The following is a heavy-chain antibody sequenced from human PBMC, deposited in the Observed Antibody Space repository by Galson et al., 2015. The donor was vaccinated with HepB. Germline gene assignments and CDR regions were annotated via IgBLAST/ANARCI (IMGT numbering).Heavy chain of an antibody. CDR2: IYSGGAT. CDR1: GFTMSANF. CDR3: AGDAYFFKY. J-gene: IGHJ4*02. V-gene: IGHV3-66*02. D-gene: IGHD3-3*01. Sequence: SLRVSCAASGFTMSANFISWVRQAPGKGLEWVSLIYSGGATYYADSVKGRFTISRDNSKNTLYLHMNSLRPEDTAVYFCAGDAYFFKYWGQGTLVTVSS.